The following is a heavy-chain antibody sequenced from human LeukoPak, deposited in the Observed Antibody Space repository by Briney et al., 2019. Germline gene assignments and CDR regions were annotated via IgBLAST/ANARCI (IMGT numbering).Heavy chain of an antibody. Sequence: PGGSLRLSCAASGLTLSCCAMTWVRQAPGKGLEWVSSISISGDVTNYTDSVKGRFTISRDNSKNTLYLQMNSLRAEDTAVYYCARGGGYHGSGSYYNQQFDYGGQGILVTVSS. D-gene: IGHD3-10*01. CDR1: GLTLSCCA. CDR3: ARGGGYHGSGSYYNQQFDY. V-gene: IGHV3-23*01. J-gene: IGHJ4*02. CDR2: ISISGDVT.